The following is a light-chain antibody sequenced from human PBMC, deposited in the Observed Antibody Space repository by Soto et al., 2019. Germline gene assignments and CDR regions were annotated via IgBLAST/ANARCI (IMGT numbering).Light chain of an antibody. J-gene: IGLJ2*01. CDR1: TSDVGSYNL. Sequence: QSALTQPASVSGSPGQSITISCTGTTSDVGSYNLVSWYQQYPGKAPKLMIYEGSKRPSGVSNRFSGSKSGNTASLTISGLQTEDEADYYCSSYATGSTVVFGGGTKLTVL. CDR3: SSYATGSTVV. V-gene: IGLV2-23*01. CDR2: EGS.